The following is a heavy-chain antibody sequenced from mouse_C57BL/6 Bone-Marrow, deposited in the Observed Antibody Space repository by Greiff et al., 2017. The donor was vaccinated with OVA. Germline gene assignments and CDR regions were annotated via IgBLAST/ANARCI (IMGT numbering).Heavy chain of an antibody. V-gene: IGHV1-5*01. J-gene: IGHJ3*01. D-gene: IGHD1-1*01. Sequence: VHVKQSGPVLARPGASVKMSCKTSGYTFTSYWMHWVKQRPGQGLEWIGAIYPGNSDTSYNQKFKGKAKLTAVTSASTAYMELSSLTNEDSAVYYCTRGILRSAWFAYWGQGTLVTVSA. CDR1: GYTFTSYW. CDR2: IYPGNSDT. CDR3: TRGILRSAWFAY.